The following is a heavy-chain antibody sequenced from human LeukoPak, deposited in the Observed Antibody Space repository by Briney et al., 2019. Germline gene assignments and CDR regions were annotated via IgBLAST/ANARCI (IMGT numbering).Heavy chain of an antibody. D-gene: IGHD3-3*01. V-gene: IGHV4-34*01. CDR3: DRVAPLRSVDY. CDR1: GGSFSGYY. J-gene: IGHJ4*02. Sequence: SETLSLTCAVYGGSFSGYYWSWIRQPPGKGLEWIGEINHSGSTNYNPSLKSRVTISVDTSKNQFSLKLSSVTAADTAVYYCDRVAPLRSVDYWGQGTLVTVSS. CDR2: INHSGST.